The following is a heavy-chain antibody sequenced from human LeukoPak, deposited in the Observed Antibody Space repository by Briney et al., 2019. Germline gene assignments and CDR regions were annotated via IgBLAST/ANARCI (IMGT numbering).Heavy chain of an antibody. CDR2: IYYSGST. CDR1: SGSISSDY. D-gene: IGHD1-26*01. Sequence: PSETLSLTCTVSSGSISSDYWSWIRQPPGKGLEWIGYIYYSGSTNYNPSLKSRVTISLDTSRSQFSLKLTSVTAADTAVYYCARWQGATRDFDYWGQGTLVTVS. CDR3: ARWQGATRDFDY. V-gene: IGHV4-59*01. J-gene: IGHJ4*02.